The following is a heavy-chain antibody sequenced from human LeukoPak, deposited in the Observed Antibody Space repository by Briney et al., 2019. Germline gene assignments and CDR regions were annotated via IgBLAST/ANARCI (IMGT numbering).Heavy chain of an antibody. Sequence: GGSLRLSCAASGFTFSSYAMSCVRQAPGKGLEWVSAISGSGGSTYYADSVKGRFTISRDNSKNTLYLQMNSLRAEDTAVYYCTKDRSGSYDNDGWFDPWGQGTLVTVSS. V-gene: IGHV3-23*01. CDR2: ISGSGGST. J-gene: IGHJ5*02. CDR3: TKDRSGSYDNDGWFDP. CDR1: GFTFSSYA. D-gene: IGHD3-10*01.